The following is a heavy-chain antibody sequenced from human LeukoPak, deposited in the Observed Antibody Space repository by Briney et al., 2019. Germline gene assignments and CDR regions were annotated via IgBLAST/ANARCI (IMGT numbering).Heavy chain of an antibody. CDR3: ASSGYDTNDY. CDR1: GGSISSSSYY. CDR2: INHSGST. Sequence: SETPSLTCTVSGGSISSSSYYWGWIRQPPGKGLEWIGEINHSGSTNYNPSLKSRVTISVDTSKNQFSLKLSSVTAAVTAVYYCASSGYDTNDYWGRGTLVTVSS. V-gene: IGHV4-39*07. J-gene: IGHJ4*02. D-gene: IGHD5-12*01.